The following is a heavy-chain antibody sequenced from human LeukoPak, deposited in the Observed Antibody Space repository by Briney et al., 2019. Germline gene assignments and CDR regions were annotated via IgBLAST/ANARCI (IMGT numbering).Heavy chain of an antibody. D-gene: IGHD3-10*01. CDR1: GFTFSSYA. Sequence: PGGFLRLSCAASGFTFSSYAMHWVRQAPGKGLEWVAVISYDGSNKYYADSVKGRFTISRDNSKNTLYLQMNSLRAEDTAVYYCAKDYYGDWGQGTPVTVSS. CDR3: AKDYYGD. V-gene: IGHV3-30-3*01. CDR2: ISYDGSNK. J-gene: IGHJ4*02.